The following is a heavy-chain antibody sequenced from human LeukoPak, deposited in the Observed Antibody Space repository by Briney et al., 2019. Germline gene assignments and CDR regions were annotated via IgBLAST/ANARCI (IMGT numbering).Heavy chain of an antibody. CDR2: VYTSGST. CDR1: GGSISSYY. Sequence: PSETLSLTCTVSGGSISSYYWSWIRQPAGKGLEWIGRVYTSGSTNYSPSLKSRVTMSVDTSKNQFSLKLSSVTAADTAVYYCARAVYDSSGYYWSYYYYYMDVWGKGTTVTISS. V-gene: IGHV4-4*07. CDR3: ARAVYDSSGYYWSYYYYYMDV. J-gene: IGHJ6*03. D-gene: IGHD3-22*01.